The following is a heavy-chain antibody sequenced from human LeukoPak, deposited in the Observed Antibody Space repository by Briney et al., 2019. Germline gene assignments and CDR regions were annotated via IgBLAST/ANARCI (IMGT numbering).Heavy chain of an antibody. D-gene: IGHD5-18*01. Sequence: QPGGSLRLSCAASGFTFSIHNMDWVRQAPGKGLEWISYINSGGDATHYADSVKGRFTISRDNSKNTVYLQMNRLRADDMAVYHCARVPGYSYGFDAFDIWGQGTKVTVSS. CDR2: INSGGDAT. J-gene: IGHJ3*02. CDR1: GFTFSIHN. V-gene: IGHV3-48*01. CDR3: ARVPGYSYGFDAFDI.